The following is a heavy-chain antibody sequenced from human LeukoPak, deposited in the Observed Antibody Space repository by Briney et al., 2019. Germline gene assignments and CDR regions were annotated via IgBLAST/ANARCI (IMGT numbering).Heavy chain of an antibody. J-gene: IGHJ1*01. CDR2: INHSGST. CDR3: ARVRARALYSSGWYPVFGIQEFQH. Sequence: PSETLSLTCAVYGGSFSGYYWSWIRQPPGKGLGWIGEINHSGSTNYNPSLKSRVTISVDTSKNQFSLKLSSVTAADTAVYYCARVRARALYSSGWYPVFGIQEFQHWGQGTLVTVSS. D-gene: IGHD6-19*01. CDR1: GGSFSGYY. V-gene: IGHV4-34*01.